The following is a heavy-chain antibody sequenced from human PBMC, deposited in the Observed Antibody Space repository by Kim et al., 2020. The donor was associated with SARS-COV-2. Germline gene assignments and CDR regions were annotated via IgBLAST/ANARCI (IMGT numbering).Heavy chain of an antibody. D-gene: IGHD3-22*01. CDR1: GGSFSGYY. J-gene: IGHJ4*02. CDR2: INHSGST. CDR3: ARVGDYYDSSGYYYE. V-gene: IGHV4-34*01. Sequence: SETLSLTCAVYGGSFSGYYWSWIRQPPGKGLEWIGEINHSGSTNYNPSLKSRVTISVDTSKNQFSLKLSSVTAADTAVYYCARVGDYYDSSGYYYEWGQGTLVTVSS.